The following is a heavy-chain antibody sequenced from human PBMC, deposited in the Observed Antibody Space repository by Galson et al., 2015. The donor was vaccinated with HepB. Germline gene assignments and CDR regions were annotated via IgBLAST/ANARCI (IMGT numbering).Heavy chain of an antibody. J-gene: IGHJ4*02. CDR1: GFTFSSYE. D-gene: IGHD6-6*01. Sequence: SLRLSCAASGFTFSSYEMNWVRQAPGKGLEWVSYISSSGSTIYYADSVKGRFTISRDNAKNSLYLQMNSLRAEDTAVYYCARYSSSPEAFDYWGQGTLVTVSS. CDR2: ISSSGSTI. V-gene: IGHV3-48*03. CDR3: ARYSSSPEAFDY.